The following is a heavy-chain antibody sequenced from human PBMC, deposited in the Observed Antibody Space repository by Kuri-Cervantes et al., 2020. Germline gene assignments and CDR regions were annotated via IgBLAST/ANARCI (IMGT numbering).Heavy chain of an antibody. CDR3: ARDIPSQWLVEIYGMDV. Sequence: GGSLRLSCAASGFTFSSYGMHWVRQAPGKGLEWVAVISYDGSNKYYADSVKGRFTISRDNAKNSLYLQMNSLRAEDTAVYYCARDIPSQWLVEIYGMDVWGQGTTVTVSS. D-gene: IGHD6-19*01. CDR2: ISYDGSNK. J-gene: IGHJ6*02. V-gene: IGHV3-30*03. CDR1: GFTFSSYG.